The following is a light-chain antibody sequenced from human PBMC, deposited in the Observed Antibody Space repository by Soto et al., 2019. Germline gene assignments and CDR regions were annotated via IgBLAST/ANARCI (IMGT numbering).Light chain of an antibody. J-gene: IGKJ1*01. Sequence: DIQMTQSPSSLSASVGDRVTITCRASQSIDGYLNWYQQKPGKAPKLMVYAASKLQTGVPSRFSGSGSGTHFTLTVRSLQPEDFANYYCQQSYSTPTWTFGQGTKVDIK. CDR2: AAS. V-gene: IGKV1-39*01. CDR1: QSIDGY. CDR3: QQSYSTPTWT.